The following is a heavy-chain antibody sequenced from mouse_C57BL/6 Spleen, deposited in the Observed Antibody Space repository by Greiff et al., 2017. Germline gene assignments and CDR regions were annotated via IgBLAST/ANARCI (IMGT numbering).Heavy chain of an antibody. V-gene: IGHV1-55*01. CDR3: AREGSYFDY. J-gene: IGHJ2*01. CDR1: GYAFSSSW. Sequence: QVQLQQSGPELVKPGASVKISCKASGYAFSSSWMNWVKQRPGKGLEWIGDIYPGSGSTNYNEKFKSKATLTVDTSSSTAYMQLSSLTSEDSAVYYCAREGSYFDYWGQGTTLTVAS. CDR2: IYPGSGST.